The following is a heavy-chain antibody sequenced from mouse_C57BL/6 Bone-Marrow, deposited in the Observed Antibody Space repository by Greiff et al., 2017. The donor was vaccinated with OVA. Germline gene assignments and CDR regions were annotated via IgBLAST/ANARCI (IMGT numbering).Heavy chain of an antibody. CDR3: ARIYDYDGYAMDY. CDR1: GFSFTSYG. V-gene: IGHV2-2*01. J-gene: IGHJ4*01. CDR2: IWSGGST. D-gene: IGHD2-4*01. Sequence: VQGVESGPGLVQPSQCLSITCTVSGFSFTSYGVHWVRQSPGKGLEWLGVIWSGGSTAFNAAFISRLSISKDNSKSQVFFKMNSLQADDTAIYYCARIYDYDGYAMDYWGQGTSVTVSS.